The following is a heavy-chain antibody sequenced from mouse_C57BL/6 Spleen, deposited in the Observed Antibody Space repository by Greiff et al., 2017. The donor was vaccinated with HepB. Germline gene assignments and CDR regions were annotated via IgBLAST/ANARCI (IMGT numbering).Heavy chain of an antibody. CDR3: ARSDHAMDY. Sequence: VQLKQPGAELVRPGSSVKLSCKASGYTFTSYWMDWVKQRPGQGLEWIGNIYPSDSETHYNQKFKDKATLTVDKSSSTAYMQLSSLTSEDSAVYYCARSDHAMDYWGQGTSVTVSS. CDR1: GYTFTSYW. J-gene: IGHJ4*01. CDR2: IYPSDSET. V-gene: IGHV1-61*01.